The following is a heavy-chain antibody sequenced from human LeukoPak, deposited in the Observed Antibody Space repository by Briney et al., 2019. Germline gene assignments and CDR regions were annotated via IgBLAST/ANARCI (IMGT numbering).Heavy chain of an antibody. V-gene: IGHV4-59*01. J-gene: IGHJ6*02. CDR2: IYYSGST. CDR1: GGSISGYY. Sequence: SETLSLTCTVSGGSISGYYWTWIRQPPGKGLECIGYIYYSGSTNYNPSLKSRVTISVDTSKNQFSLKLSSVTAADTAVYFCARIMAVRGAPDYFHYGIDAWGQGTTVTVSS. CDR3: ARIMAVRGAPDYFHYGIDA. D-gene: IGHD3-10*01.